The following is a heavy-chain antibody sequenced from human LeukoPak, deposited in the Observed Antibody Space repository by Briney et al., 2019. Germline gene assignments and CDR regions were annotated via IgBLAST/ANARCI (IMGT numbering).Heavy chain of an antibody. CDR2: IHYSGST. Sequence: PSETLSLTCAVSGGSISSYYWSWIRQPPGKGLEWIGYIHYSGSTNYNPSLKSRATISVDTSKNQFSPKLSSVTAADTAVYYCARARYHTEMTYFRTVYYFDYWGQGTLVTVSS. D-gene: IGHD2-8*01. J-gene: IGHJ4*02. CDR3: ARARYHTEMTYFRTVYYFDY. V-gene: IGHV4-59*01. CDR1: GGSISSYY.